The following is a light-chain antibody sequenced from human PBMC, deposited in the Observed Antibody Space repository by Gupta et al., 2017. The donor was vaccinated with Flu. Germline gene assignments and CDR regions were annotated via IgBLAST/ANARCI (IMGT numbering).Light chain of an antibody. CDR1: QGISNY. Sequence: GDRVTITCRASQGISNYVAWYQQKPGKAPRPLIYGASTLQSGVPSRFSCSGSGTDFTLTISSLQPEDVATYYCQNYNSALGAFGGGTKVEIK. CDR3: QNYNSALGA. J-gene: IGKJ4*01. V-gene: IGKV1-27*01. CDR2: GAS.